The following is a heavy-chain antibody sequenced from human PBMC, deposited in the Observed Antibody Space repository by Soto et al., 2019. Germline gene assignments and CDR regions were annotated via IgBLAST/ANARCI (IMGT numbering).Heavy chain of an antibody. Sequence: QVQLQESGPGLVKPSETLSLTCTVSGGSISSYYWSWIRQPPGKGLEWIGYIYYSGSTNYNPSLKRRVTISVDTSKNQFSLKLSSVTAADTAVYYCASHYYDFWSGPIYWGQGTLVTVSS. D-gene: IGHD3-3*01. CDR3: ASHYYDFWSGPIY. V-gene: IGHV4-59*01. CDR1: GGSISSYY. J-gene: IGHJ4*02. CDR2: IYYSGST.